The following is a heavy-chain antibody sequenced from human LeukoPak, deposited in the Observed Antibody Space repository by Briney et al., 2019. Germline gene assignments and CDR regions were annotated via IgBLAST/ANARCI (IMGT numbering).Heavy chain of an antibody. CDR1: GYTFTSFD. CDR3: ARRHGSGYSYGYLVDY. Sequence: RASVKVSCKASGYTFTSFDINWVRQATGQGLEWMGWMNYNSGNTGYAQKFQGRVIMTRNISISTAYMELSSLRSEDSAVYYCARRHGSGYSYGYLVDYWGQGTLVTVSS. CDR2: MNYNSGNT. V-gene: IGHV1-8*01. J-gene: IGHJ4*02. D-gene: IGHD5-18*01.